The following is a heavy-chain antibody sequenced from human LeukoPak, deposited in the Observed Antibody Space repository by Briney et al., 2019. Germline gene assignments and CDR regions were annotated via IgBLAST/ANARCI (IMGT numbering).Heavy chain of an antibody. CDR3: ARQVHYDFWSGYSWKDP. D-gene: IGHD3-3*01. J-gene: IGHJ5*02. CDR2: IYYSGST. V-gene: IGHV4-39*01. CDR1: GGSISSSSYY. Sequence: KPSETLSLTCTVSGGSISSSSYYWGWIRQPPGKGLEWIGSIYYSGSTYYNPSLKSRVTISVDTSKNQFSLKLSSVTAADTAVYYCARQVHYDFWSGYSWKDPWGQGTLVTVSS.